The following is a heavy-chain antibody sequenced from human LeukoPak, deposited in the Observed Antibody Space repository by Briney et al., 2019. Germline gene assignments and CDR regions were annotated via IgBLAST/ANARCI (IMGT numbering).Heavy chain of an antibody. Sequence: SETLSLTCTVSGGSISSSSYYWGWIRQPPGKGLEWIGSIYYSGSTYYNPSLKSRVTISVDTSKNQFSLKLSSVTAADTAVYYCARCDSSVGWFDPWGQGTLVTVSS. V-gene: IGHV4-39*07. CDR2: IYYSGST. CDR1: GGSISSSSYY. CDR3: ARCDSSVGWFDP. J-gene: IGHJ5*02. D-gene: IGHD3-22*01.